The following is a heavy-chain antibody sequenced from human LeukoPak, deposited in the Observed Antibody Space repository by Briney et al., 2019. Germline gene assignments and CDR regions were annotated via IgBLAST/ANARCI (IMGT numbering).Heavy chain of an antibody. CDR2: ISDSGGST. V-gene: IGHV3-23*01. Sequence: GGSLRLSCAASGFTFSSSAMSWVRQAPGKGLEWVSAISDSGGSTYYADSVKGRFTISRDNSKNTLYLQMNSLRAEDTAVYYCAKLIAVAGTDDYWGQGTLVTVSS. D-gene: IGHD6-19*01. J-gene: IGHJ4*02. CDR1: GFTFSSSA. CDR3: AKLIAVAGTDDY.